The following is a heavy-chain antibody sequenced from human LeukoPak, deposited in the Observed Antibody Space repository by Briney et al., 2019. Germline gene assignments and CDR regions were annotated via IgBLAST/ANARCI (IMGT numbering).Heavy chain of an antibody. Sequence: GGSLRLSCSASGFTFSSYAMHWVRQAPGKGLEYVSAISSNGGSTYYADSVKGRFTISRDNSKNKLYLQMGSLRAEDTAVYYRVKSTSAGIGVRYYYGMDVWGKGTTVTVSS. CDR2: ISSNGGST. CDR1: GFTFSSYA. J-gene: IGHJ6*04. D-gene: IGHD6-13*01. CDR3: VKSTSAGIGVRYYYGMDV. V-gene: IGHV3-64D*06.